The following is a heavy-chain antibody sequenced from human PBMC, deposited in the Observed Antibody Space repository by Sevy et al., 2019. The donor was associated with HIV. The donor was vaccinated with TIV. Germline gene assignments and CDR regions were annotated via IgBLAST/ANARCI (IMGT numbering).Heavy chain of an antibody. V-gene: IGHV1-18*01. CDR2: ISAYNGNT. Sequence: ASVKVSCKASGYTFTSYGISWVRQAPGQGLEWMGWISAYNGNTNYAQTLQGRVTMTTDTSTSTAYMELRSLRSDDTAVYYCARDSYDSSGPSYSEYYYGMDVWGQGTTVTVSS. CDR3: ARDSYDSSGPSYSEYYYGMDV. J-gene: IGHJ6*02. D-gene: IGHD3-22*01. CDR1: GYTFTSYG.